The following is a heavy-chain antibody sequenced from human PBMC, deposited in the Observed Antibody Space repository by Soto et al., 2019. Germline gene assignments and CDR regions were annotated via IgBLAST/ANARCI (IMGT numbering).Heavy chain of an antibody. V-gene: IGHV3-7*02. CDR1: GFTFSIYW. D-gene: IGHD3-10*01. CDR3: ASATHYYAA. J-gene: IGHJ4*02. Sequence: EMQLVDSGGGLVQPGDSLRLSCAASGFTFSIYWMAWVRQAPGKGLEWVANIKEDGSEYTYADSVRGRFTISRDNAKNSLYLQMNSLSFEATAVYYSASATHYYAAWGQGTLLTVSS. CDR2: IKEDGSEY.